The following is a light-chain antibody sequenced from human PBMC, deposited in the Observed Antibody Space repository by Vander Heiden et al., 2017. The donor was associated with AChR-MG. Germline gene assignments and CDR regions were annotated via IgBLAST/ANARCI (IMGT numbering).Light chain of an antibody. CDR2: AET. V-gene: IGKV3D-11*01. CDR3: QQRNAWGHT. Sequence: LSTHSPATLPLSPGERATLSCRASQGISSLLAWYQQKPGKSPRLLIYAETHRPTGVPARFSGSGSGTDFILTISSLEPEDFAIYYCQQRNAWGHTFGQGTRLEIK. CDR1: QGISSL. J-gene: IGKJ5*01.